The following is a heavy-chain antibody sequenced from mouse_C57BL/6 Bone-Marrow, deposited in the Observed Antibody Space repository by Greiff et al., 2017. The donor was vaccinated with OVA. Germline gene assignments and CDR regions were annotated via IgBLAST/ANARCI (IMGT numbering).Heavy chain of an antibody. V-gene: IGHV1-26*01. CDR1: GYTFTDYY. CDR3: ARRLRRY. D-gene: IGHD2-4*01. CDR2: INPNNGGT. J-gene: IGHJ3*01. Sequence: EVQLQQSGPELVKPGASVKISCKASGYTFTDYYMNWVKQSHGKSLEWIGDINPNNGGTSYNQKFKGKATLTVDKSSSTAYMELRSLTSEDSAVYYCARRLRRYWGQGTLVTVSA.